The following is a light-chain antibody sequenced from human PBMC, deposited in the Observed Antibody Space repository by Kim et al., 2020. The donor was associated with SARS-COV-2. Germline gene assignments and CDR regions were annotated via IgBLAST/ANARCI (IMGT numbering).Light chain of an antibody. CDR1: SSDVGAYNY. Sequence: QSALTQPASVSGSPGQSITISCTGTSSDVGAYNYVSWYQQYSGKAPMVPKLMIYNVTNRPSGVSYRFSGSKSGNTASLTISGLQAEDEADYYCSSYRGSSTRVFGTGTKVTVL. J-gene: IGLJ1*01. CDR2: NVT. CDR3: SSYRGSSTRV. V-gene: IGLV2-14*03.